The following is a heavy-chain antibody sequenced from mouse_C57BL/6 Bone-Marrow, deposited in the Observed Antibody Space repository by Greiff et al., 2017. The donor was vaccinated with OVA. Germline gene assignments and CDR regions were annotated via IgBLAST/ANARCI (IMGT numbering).Heavy chain of an antibody. CDR3: ARPLTTVAQYYFDY. CDR2: IYPRSGNT. V-gene: IGHV1-81*01. CDR1: GYTFTSYG. D-gene: IGHD1-1*01. J-gene: IGHJ2*01. Sequence: QVQLKESGAELARPGASVKLSCKASGYTFTSYGISWVKQRTGQGLEWIGEIYPRSGNTYYNEKFKGKATLTADKSSSTAYMELRSLTSEDSAVYFCARPLTTVAQYYFDYWGQGTTLTVSS.